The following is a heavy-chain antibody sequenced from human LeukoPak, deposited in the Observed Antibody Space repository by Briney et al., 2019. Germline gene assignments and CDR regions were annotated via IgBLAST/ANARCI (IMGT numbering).Heavy chain of an antibody. Sequence: GGSLRLSCAVSGFTFSDFYMGRIRQAPGQGLEWISYISSSSSYTIYADSVKGRFSISRDNAENSLYLQVNSLRVEDTAVYYCARVARGSVEPGGGYYFDYWGQGTLVTVSS. CDR2: ISSSSSYT. J-gene: IGHJ4*02. V-gene: IGHV3-11*06. CDR1: GFTFSDFY. D-gene: IGHD2-2*01. CDR3: ARVARGSVEPGGGYYFDY.